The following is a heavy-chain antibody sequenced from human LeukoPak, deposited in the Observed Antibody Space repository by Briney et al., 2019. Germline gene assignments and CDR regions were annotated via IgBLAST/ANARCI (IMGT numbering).Heavy chain of an antibody. D-gene: IGHD4-17*01. J-gene: IGHJ3*02. V-gene: IGHV3-23*01. Sequence: PGGSLRLSCAASGFTFSGYAMSWVRQAPGKGLEWVSAVRGNAITTYYADSVMGRFTISRDNSKNTLFLQMNSLRAEDTAVYYCARDPNGDYIGAFDIWGQGTMVTVSS. CDR1: GFTFSGYA. CDR2: VRGNAITT. CDR3: ARDPNGDYIGAFDI.